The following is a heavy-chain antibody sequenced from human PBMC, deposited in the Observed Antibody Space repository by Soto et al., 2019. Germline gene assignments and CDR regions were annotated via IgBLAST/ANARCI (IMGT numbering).Heavy chain of an antibody. D-gene: IGHD5-18*01. Sequence: QVQLVESGGGVVQPGRSLRLSCAASGFTFSSYGMHWVRQAPGKGLEWVAVISYDGSNKYYADSVKGRFTISRDNSKNTLYLQMNSLRAEDTAVYYCAKDSSTAMVKGNFDYWGQGTLVTVSS. CDR3: AKDSSTAMVKGNFDY. J-gene: IGHJ4*02. CDR1: GFTFSSYG. V-gene: IGHV3-30*18. CDR2: ISYDGSNK.